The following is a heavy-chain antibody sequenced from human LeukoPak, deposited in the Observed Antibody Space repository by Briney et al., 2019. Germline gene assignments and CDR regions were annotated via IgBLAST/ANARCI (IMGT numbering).Heavy chain of an antibody. V-gene: IGHV3-74*01. CDR3: ARDQAGAFDI. Sequence: GGSLRLSCAASGFAFSSYWMHWVRQAPGKGLVWVSRINSGGSTTSYADSVKSRFTISRDNAKNTLYLQMNSLRAEDTAVYYCARDQAGAFDIWGQGTMVTVSS. CDR2: INSGGSTT. D-gene: IGHD3-10*01. J-gene: IGHJ3*02. CDR1: GFAFSSYW.